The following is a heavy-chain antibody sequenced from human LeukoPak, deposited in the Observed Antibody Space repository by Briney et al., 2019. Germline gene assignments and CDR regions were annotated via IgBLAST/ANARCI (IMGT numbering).Heavy chain of an antibody. CDR2: INPSGGST. D-gene: IGHD3-22*01. V-gene: IGHV1-46*01. CDR1: GYTFTSYY. CDR3: ARDWYYYDSSGYYPRYYFDY. J-gene: IGHJ4*02. Sequence: ASVKVSCKASGYTFTSYYMHWGRQAPGQGLEWMGIINPSGGSTSYAQKFQGRVTMTGDMSTSTVYMELSSLRSEDTAVYYCARDWYYYDSSGYYPRYYFDYWGQGTLVTVSS.